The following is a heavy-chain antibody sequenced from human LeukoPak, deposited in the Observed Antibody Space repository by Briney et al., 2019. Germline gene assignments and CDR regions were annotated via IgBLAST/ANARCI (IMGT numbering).Heavy chain of an antibody. D-gene: IGHD2-21*01. CDR1: GLSFGNYW. V-gene: IGHV3-7*01. J-gene: IGHJ4*02. CDR3: AAGDSFDY. Sequence: GGSLRLSCAVSGLSFGNYWMSWVRQAPGKGLEWVANINQDANERYYVDSVKGRYTISRDNAKNSLYLQLNSLRAEDTAVYYCAAGDSFDYWGQGTLVTVSS. CDR2: INQDANER.